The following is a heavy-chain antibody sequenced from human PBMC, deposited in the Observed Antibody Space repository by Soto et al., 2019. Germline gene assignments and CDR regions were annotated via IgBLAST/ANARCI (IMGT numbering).Heavy chain of an antibody. CDR2: INPSGGST. D-gene: IGHD4-17*01. CDR1: GYTFTSYY. V-gene: IGHV1-46*01. CDR3: ARDGPVRSPRYGDYQLYVMDV. Sequence: ASVKVSCKASGYTFTSYYMHWVRQAPGQGLEWMGIINPSGGSTSYAQKFQGRVTMTRDTSTSTVYMELSSLRSEDTAVYYCARDGPVRSPRYGDYQLYVMDVWGQGSTVIVSS. J-gene: IGHJ6*02.